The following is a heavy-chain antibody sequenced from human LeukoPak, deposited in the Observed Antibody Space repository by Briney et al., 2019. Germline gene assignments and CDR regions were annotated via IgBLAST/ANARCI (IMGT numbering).Heavy chain of an antibody. Sequence: PGGSLRLSCAASGFTFSSYGMHWVRQARGKGLEWVAFIRYDGSNKYYADSVKGRFTISRDNSKNTLYLQMNSLRAEDTAVYYCATQSSGWSWGHAFDIWGQGTMVTVSS. J-gene: IGHJ3*02. CDR3: ATQSSGWSWGHAFDI. CDR2: IRYDGSNK. CDR1: GFTFSSYG. D-gene: IGHD6-19*01. V-gene: IGHV3-30*02.